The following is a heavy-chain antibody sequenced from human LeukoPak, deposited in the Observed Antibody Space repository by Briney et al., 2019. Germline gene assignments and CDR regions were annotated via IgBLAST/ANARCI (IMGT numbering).Heavy chain of an antibody. J-gene: IGHJ4*02. CDR1: GFTFSAYW. Sequence: GGSLRLSCAASGFTFSAYWMTLVREAPGKGLEWAAHIKEDGSAKYYGDSVKGRFTISRDNSKNTLYLQMNSLRADDTAVYYCAKFTTPFDYWGQGTLVTVSS. D-gene: IGHD2-15*01. CDR2: IKEDGSAK. CDR3: AKFTTPFDY. V-gene: IGHV3-7*03.